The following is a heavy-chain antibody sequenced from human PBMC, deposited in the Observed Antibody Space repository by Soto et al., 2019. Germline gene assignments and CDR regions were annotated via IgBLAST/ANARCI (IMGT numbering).Heavy chain of an antibody. CDR3: ARDSITNYYETSGYFLFYF. J-gene: IGHJ4*02. CDR2: ISGAGRDT. D-gene: IGHD3-22*01. Sequence: EVQVVESGGNLIQPGGSLRLSCAASGFVFTRYAMSWVRQAPGKGLEWVSAISGAGRDTYYADSVKGRFTISRDSSKNTLYLQMNSLRAEDSAVYYCARDSITNYYETSGYFLFYFWGPGTLVTVSS. V-gene: IGHV3-23*04. CDR1: GFVFTRYA.